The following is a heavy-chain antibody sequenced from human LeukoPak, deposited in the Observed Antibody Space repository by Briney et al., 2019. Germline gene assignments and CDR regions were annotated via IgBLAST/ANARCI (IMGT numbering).Heavy chain of an antibody. D-gene: IGHD6-19*01. CDR2: IRPSGDNT. Sequence: GGSLRLSCAASGFTFSSYDMTWVRQAPGRGLEWVSSIRPSGDNTYYGDSVKGRFTISRDNSKNTVCLQMNNMRVDDTAVYYCARVAGRHWFDPWGQGTLVTVSS. CDR3: ARVAGRHWFDP. J-gene: IGHJ5*02. V-gene: IGHV3-23*01. CDR1: GFTFSSYD.